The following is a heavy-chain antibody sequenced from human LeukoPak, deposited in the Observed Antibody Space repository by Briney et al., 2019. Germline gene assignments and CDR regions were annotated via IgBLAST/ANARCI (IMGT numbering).Heavy chain of an antibody. CDR2: IRSKPYGGTT. V-gene: IGHV3-49*04. D-gene: IGHD3-22*01. CDR1: GFSFGDYA. J-gene: IGHJ4*02. CDR3: AKVHRLVVTSGSHIDY. Sequence: PGGSLRLSCTASGFSFGDYAMSWVRQAPGKGLEWVGFIRSKPYGGTTEYAASVKGRFTISRDDSKSIAYLQMNSLRAEDTAVYYCAKVHRLVVTSGSHIDYWGQGTLVTVSS.